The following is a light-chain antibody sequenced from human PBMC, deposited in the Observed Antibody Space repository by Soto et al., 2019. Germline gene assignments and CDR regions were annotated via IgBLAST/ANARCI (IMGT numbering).Light chain of an antibody. J-gene: IGKJ2*01. CDR1: QSISNY. Sequence: DIQMTQSPSSLSASVGDRVIITCRASQSISNYLSWYQQKPGKAPYLLIYTASDLENGFPSRFSGGGSGTDFTLTISSLQPEDFATYYCQQSFIAPYTFGQGTKVEIK. CDR2: TAS. V-gene: IGKV1-39*01. CDR3: QQSFIAPYT.